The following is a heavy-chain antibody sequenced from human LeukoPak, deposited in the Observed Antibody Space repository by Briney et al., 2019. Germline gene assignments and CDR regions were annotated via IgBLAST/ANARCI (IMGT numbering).Heavy chain of an antibody. CDR2: INPSGGST. CDR3: ARGYCSGGSCYSVSGLLYMDV. Sequence: GASVKVSCKASGYTFTSYYMHWVRQAPGQGLEWMGIINPSGGSTSYAQKFQGRVTMTRDMSTSTVYMELSSLRSEDTAVYYCARGYCSGGSCYSVSGLLYMDVWGKGTTVTISS. J-gene: IGHJ6*03. D-gene: IGHD2-15*01. V-gene: IGHV1-46*01. CDR1: GYTFTSYY.